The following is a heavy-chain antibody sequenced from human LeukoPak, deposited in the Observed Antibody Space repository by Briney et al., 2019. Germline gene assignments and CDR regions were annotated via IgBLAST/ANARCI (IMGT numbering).Heavy chain of an antibody. CDR3: ARDCYYDSSGYQTPFDY. CDR2: IYHSGST. CDR1: GGSISSYY. Sequence: SETLSLTCTVSGGSISSYYWSWIRQPPGKGLEWIGSIYHSGSTYYNPSLKSRVTISVDTSKNQFSLKLSSVTAADTAVYYCARDCYYDSSGYQTPFDYWGQGTLVTVSS. D-gene: IGHD3-22*01. V-gene: IGHV4-38-2*02. J-gene: IGHJ4*02.